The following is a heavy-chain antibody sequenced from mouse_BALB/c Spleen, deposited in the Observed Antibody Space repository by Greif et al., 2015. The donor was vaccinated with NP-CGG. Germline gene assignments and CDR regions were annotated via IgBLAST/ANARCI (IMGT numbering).Heavy chain of an antibody. CDR1: GYTFTSYY. V-gene: IGHV1S81*02. CDR2: INPTNGDT. Sequence: VQLQESGAELVKPGASVKLSCKASGYTFTSYYVYWVKQRPGQGLEWIGEINPTNGDTKFNEKFKSKAKLTVDKSSSTAYMPLSSLTSEDSAVYYCARSGYGNYFDYWGQGTTLTVSS. J-gene: IGHJ2*01. CDR3: ARSGYGNYFDY. D-gene: IGHD2-10*02.